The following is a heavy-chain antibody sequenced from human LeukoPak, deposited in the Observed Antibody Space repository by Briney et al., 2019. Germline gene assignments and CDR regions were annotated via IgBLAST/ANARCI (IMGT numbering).Heavy chain of an antibody. CDR1: GFTFSSYS. Sequence: GGSLRLSCAASGFTFSSYSMNWVRQAPGKGLEWVSSISSSSSYIYYADSVKGRFTISRDNSKNTLYLQMSSLRAEDTAVYYCAKDRTVVVPAAGWFDPWGQGTLVTVSS. CDR3: AKDRTVVVPAAGWFDP. J-gene: IGHJ5*02. V-gene: IGHV3-21*01. D-gene: IGHD2-2*01. CDR2: ISSSSSYI.